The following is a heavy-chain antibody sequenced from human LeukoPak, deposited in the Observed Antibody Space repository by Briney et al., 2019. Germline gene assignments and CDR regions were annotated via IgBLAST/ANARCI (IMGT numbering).Heavy chain of an antibody. D-gene: IGHD2-2*01. V-gene: IGHV3-64*01. CDR1: GFTFSSYA. J-gene: IGHJ4*02. CDR2: ISSNGGST. CDR3: XXXMGXXSSTSCXTXY. Sequence: GGSLRLSCAASGFTFSSYAMHWVRQAPGKGLEYVSAISSNGGSTYYANSVKGRFTISRDNSKNTLYIQMGSLRAEDMAVYYCXXXMGXXSSTSCXTXYWGQXXXXTVS.